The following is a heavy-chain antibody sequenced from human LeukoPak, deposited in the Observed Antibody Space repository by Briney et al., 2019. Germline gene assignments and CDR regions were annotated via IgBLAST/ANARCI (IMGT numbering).Heavy chain of an antibody. CDR1: GFTFSIYV. CDR2: ISSSGLTI. J-gene: IGHJ6*03. Sequence: GGPLRLSCAASGFTFSIYVMNWVRQAPGKGLEWVSYISSSGLTIYYADSVKGRFTISRDNAKNSLYLQMNSLRAEDTAVYYCARAISYGRQGDFDYYMDVWGKGTTVTISS. CDR3: ARAISYGRQGDFDYYMDV. V-gene: IGHV3-48*03. D-gene: IGHD3-16*01.